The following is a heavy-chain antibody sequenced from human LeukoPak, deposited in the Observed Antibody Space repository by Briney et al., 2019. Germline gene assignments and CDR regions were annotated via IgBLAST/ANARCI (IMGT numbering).Heavy chain of an antibody. Sequence: GGSLRLSCAASGFTVSSNYMSWVRQAPGKGLEWVSVIYSGGSTYYADSVKGRFTISRDNSKNTLYLQMNSLRAEDTAVYYCARKYQLPRRDWFDPWGQGTLVTVSS. D-gene: IGHD2-2*01. CDR1: GFTVSSNY. CDR3: ARKYQLPRRDWFDP. V-gene: IGHV3-53*01. J-gene: IGHJ5*02. CDR2: IYSGGST.